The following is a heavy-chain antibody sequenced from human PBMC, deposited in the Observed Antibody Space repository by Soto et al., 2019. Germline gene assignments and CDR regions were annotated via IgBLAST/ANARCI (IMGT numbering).Heavy chain of an antibody. CDR2: IYPGDSDT. Sequence: RGESLKISCKGSGYSFTSYWIGWVRQMPGKGLEWMVIIYPGDSDTRYSPSFQGQVTISADKSISTAYLQWSSLKASDTAMYYCARHPRYYDFWSGSSPYYFDYWGQGTLVTVSS. CDR3: ARHPRYYDFWSGSSPYYFDY. D-gene: IGHD3-3*01. V-gene: IGHV5-51*01. CDR1: GYSFTSYW. J-gene: IGHJ4*02.